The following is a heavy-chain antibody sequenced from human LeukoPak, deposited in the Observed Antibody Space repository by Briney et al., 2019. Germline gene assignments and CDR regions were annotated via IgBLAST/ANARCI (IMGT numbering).Heavy chain of an antibody. CDR1: GYTFTSYA. J-gene: IGHJ1*01. CDR3: ATDPIAVAPTGAEYFQH. CDR2: FDPEDGET. Sequence: ASVKVSCKASGYTFTSYAMHWVRQAPGKGLEWMGGFDPEDGETIYAQKFQGRVTMTEDTSTDTAYMELSSLRSEDTAVYYCATDPIAVAPTGAEYFQHWGQGTLVTVSS. D-gene: IGHD6-19*01. V-gene: IGHV1-24*01.